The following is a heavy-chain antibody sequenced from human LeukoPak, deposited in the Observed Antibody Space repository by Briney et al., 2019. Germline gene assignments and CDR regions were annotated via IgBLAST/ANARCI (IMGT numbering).Heavy chain of an antibody. CDR1: GDSFSSNSVA. CDR2: TYYRSTW. Sequence: SQTLSLTCAISGDSFSSNSVAWNWVRRSPSRGLEWLVRTYYRSTWYYAVSVKSRINISPDTSKNQFSLHLNSVTPEDSAVYYCARGATAYFDYWGQGTLVTVSS. J-gene: IGHJ4*02. CDR3: ARGATAYFDY. D-gene: IGHD5-12*01. V-gene: IGHV6-1*01.